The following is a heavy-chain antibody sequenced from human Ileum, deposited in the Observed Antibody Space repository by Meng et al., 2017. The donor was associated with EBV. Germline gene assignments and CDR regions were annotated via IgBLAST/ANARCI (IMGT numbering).Heavy chain of an antibody. D-gene: IGHD6-13*01. CDR3: ARDSGYTRSWSGDY. CDR1: GYPFTRNA. V-gene: IGHV7-4-1*02. Sequence: QVQLVKSGVELKRPGSSVKVSCKASGYPFTRNAINWVRQAPGQGLEWMGWISTNTGNPTYAQGFAGRFVFSLDTSVSAAYLQISGLKAEDTAIYYCARDSGYTRSWSGDYWGQGTLVTVSS. J-gene: IGHJ4*02. CDR2: ISTNTGNP.